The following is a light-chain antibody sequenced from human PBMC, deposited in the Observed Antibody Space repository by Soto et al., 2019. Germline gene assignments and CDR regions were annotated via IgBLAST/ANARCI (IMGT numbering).Light chain of an antibody. J-gene: IGKJ1*01. CDR2: DTS. Sequence: EIVLTQSPGTLSLSTGERATLSCRASQSVSSSYLAWYQQTPGQAPRLLVYDTSYRATGVPDRFSGSGSGTDFTLTISRLEPEDSAVYYCQQYDSSPWTFGQGTKVDIK. V-gene: IGKV3-20*01. CDR1: QSVSSSY. CDR3: QQYDSSPWT.